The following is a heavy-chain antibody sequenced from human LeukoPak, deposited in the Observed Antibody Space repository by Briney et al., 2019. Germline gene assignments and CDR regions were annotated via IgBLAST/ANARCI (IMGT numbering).Heavy chain of an antibody. J-gene: IGHJ3*02. CDR2: IYHSGST. CDR3: ARVPSYGSGSYWDAFDI. Sequence: SETLSLTCTVSGGSISSYYWSWIRQPPGKGLEWIGSIYHSGSTYYNPSLKSRVTISVDTSKNQFSLKLSSVTAADTAVYYCARVPSYGSGSYWDAFDIWGQGTMVTVSS. V-gene: IGHV4-38-2*02. CDR1: GGSISSYY. D-gene: IGHD3-10*01.